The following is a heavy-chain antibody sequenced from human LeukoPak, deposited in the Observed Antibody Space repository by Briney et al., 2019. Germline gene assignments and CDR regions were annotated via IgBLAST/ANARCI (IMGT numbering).Heavy chain of an antibody. CDR1: GFTFSSYG. CDR3: ARELRDGYKKYYFDY. D-gene: IGHD5-24*01. J-gene: IGHJ4*02. Sequence: GGSLRLSCAASGFTFSSYGMHWVRQAPGKGLEWVAVIWYDGSNKYYADSVKGRFTISRDNSKNTLYLQMNSLRAEDTAVYYCARELRDGYKKYYFDYWGQGTLVTVSS. V-gene: IGHV3-33*01. CDR2: IWYDGSNK.